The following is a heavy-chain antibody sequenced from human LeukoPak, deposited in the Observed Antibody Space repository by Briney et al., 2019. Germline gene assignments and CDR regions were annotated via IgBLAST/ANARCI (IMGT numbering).Heavy chain of an antibody. V-gene: IGHV1-18*01. CDR3: ARWAAAGHLEDDY. CDR2: ISAYNGNT. CDR1: GYTFTNYG. Sequence: ASVKVSCKASGYTFTNYGINWVRQAPGQGLEWMGWISAYNGNTNYAQNLQGRVTMTIDTSTNTAYMELSSLRSEDTAVYYCARWAAAGHLEDDYWGQGTLVTVSS. J-gene: IGHJ4*02. D-gene: IGHD6-13*01.